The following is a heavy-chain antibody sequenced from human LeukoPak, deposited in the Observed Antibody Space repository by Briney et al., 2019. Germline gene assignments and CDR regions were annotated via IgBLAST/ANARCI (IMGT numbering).Heavy chain of an antibody. J-gene: IGHJ4*02. Sequence: SQTLSVTCAISGDSVSSINGAWNWVRQSPSRGLEWLGRTYYRSKWFFDYAVTVQGRITINPDTSKNQFSLLLHSVTPEDTAVYYCARDLGTSGWYTIDYWGQGTLVTVSS. CDR1: GDSVSSINGA. CDR2: TYYRSKWFF. V-gene: IGHV6-1*01. CDR3: ARDLGTSGWYTIDY. D-gene: IGHD6-19*01.